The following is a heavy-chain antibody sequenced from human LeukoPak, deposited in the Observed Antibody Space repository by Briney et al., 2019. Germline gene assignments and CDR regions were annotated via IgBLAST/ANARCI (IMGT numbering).Heavy chain of an antibody. CDR1: GFTFSSYA. CDR3: AKVNPEYSRIVVVPAASAPGYFDY. Sequence: GGSLRLSCTASGFTFSSYAMSWVRQAPGKGLEWVSAISGSGGSTYYADSVKGRFTISRDNSKNTLYLQMNSLRAEDTAVYYCAKVNPEYSRIVVVPAASAPGYFDYWGQGTLVTVSS. D-gene: IGHD2-2*01. J-gene: IGHJ4*02. V-gene: IGHV3-23*01. CDR2: ISGSGGST.